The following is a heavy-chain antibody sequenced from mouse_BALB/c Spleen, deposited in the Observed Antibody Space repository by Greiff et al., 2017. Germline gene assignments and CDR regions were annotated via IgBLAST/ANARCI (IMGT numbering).Heavy chain of an antibody. Sequence: EVKVVESGGGLVKPGGSLKLSCAASGFTFSSYTMSWVRQTPEKRLEWVATISSGGSYTYYPDSVKGRFTISRDNAKNTLYLQMSSLKSEDTAMYYCTREGDYDFEYWGQGTTLTVSA. CDR1: GFTFSSYT. J-gene: IGHJ2*01. CDR2: ISSGGSYT. V-gene: IGHV5-6-4*01. D-gene: IGHD2-4*01. CDR3: TREGDYDFEY.